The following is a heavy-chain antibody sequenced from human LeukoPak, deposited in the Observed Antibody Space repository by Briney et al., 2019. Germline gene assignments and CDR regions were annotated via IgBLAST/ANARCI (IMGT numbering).Heavy chain of an antibody. V-gene: IGHV3-48*01. CDR2: ISSSADRI. D-gene: IGHD4-17*01. J-gene: IGHJ4*02. CDR3: ARANPTTPIFYFDS. Sequence: GGSLRLSCAASGFTFSSYAMSWVRQAPGKGLEWISYISSSADRIYYADSVRGRLAISRDNDRNSLFLEMNALRAEDTAVYYCARANPTTPIFYFDSWGRGTLVTVSS. CDR1: GFTFSSYA.